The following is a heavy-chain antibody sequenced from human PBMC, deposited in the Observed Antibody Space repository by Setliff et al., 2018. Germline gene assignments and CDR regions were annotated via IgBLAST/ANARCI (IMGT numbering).Heavy chain of an antibody. J-gene: IGHJ4*02. CDR2: ISAASSYI. Sequence: SLRLSCAASGFTFNSYSMNWVRQAPGKGLEWVSSISAASSYISDAQSLKGRFTISRDNAKNSLYLQMNSLRAEDTAVYYCVRGGLGAFRESNLFDFWGQGTLVTVSS. D-gene: IGHD3-16*01. V-gene: IGHV3-21*01. CDR1: GFTFNSYS. CDR3: VRGGLGAFRESNLFDF.